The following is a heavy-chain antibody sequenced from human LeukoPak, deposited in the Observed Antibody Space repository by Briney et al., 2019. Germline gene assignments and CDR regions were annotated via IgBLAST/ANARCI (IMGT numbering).Heavy chain of an antibody. V-gene: IGHV3-30*18. D-gene: IGHD6-19*01. CDR3: SKPYCSGLPFYFSY. Sequence: GGSLRLSCAASGFTFSSYGMHWVRQAPGKGLEWVAVISYDGSNKYYADSVKGRFTISRDNSKNTLYLQMNSLRAEDTAVYYCSKPYCSGLPFYFSYWGQGTLVTVSS. CDR2: ISYDGSNK. J-gene: IGHJ4*01. CDR1: GFTFSSYG.